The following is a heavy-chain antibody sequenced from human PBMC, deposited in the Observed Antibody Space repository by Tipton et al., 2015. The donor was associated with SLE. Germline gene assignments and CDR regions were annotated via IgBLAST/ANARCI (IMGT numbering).Heavy chain of an antibody. Sequence: GSLRLSCADSGFTFTDYYVSWIRQAPGMGLEWVSYISGTGNTVYYADSVKGRFTISRDNAKNSVYLQMNSLRPEDTATYYCARDRRIVDGLPRAYYYYGLDVWGQGTTVVVSS. CDR2: ISGTGNTV. CDR3: ARDRRIVDGLPRAYYYYGLDV. J-gene: IGHJ6*02. V-gene: IGHV3-11*04. D-gene: IGHD3-22*01. CDR1: GFTFTDYY.